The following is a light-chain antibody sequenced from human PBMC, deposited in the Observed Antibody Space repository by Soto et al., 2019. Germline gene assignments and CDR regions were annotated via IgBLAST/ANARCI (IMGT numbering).Light chain of an antibody. V-gene: IGKV3-15*01. CDR3: QQYYDYPPLI. CDR1: RNINRK. Sequence: EIVMTQSPATLSVSPGERDTLSCRASRNINRKLAWYQQKPCQAPRLLISGADTRATGIPARFSVSGSGTEFTLTISSLQSEDFAVYYCQQYYDYPPLIFGGGTKVEIK. CDR2: GAD. J-gene: IGKJ4*01.